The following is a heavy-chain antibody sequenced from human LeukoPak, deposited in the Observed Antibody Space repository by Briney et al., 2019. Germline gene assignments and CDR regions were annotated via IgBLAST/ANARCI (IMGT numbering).Heavy chain of an antibody. Sequence: PGGSLRLSCAASGFTFSTYGMHWVRQAPGKGLEWVSAISGSGGSTYYADSVKGRFTISRDNSKNTLYLQMNSLRAEDTAVYYCAKDRVRSGSGIPFDYWGQGTLVTVSS. CDR3: AKDRVRSGSGIPFDY. V-gene: IGHV3-23*01. D-gene: IGHD6-19*01. CDR1: GFTFSTYG. CDR2: ISGSGGST. J-gene: IGHJ4*02.